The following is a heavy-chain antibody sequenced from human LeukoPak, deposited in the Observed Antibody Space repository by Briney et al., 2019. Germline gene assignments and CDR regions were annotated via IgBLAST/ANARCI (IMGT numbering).Heavy chain of an antibody. J-gene: IGHJ4*02. CDR1: GFTFSSYS. V-gene: IGHV3-48*04. CDR2: ISSSSSTI. Sequence: GGSLRLSCAASGFTFSSYSMNWVRQAPGKGLEWVSYISSSSSTIYYADSVKGRFTISRDNAKNSLYLQMNSLRAEDTAVYYCARDSYFAVDYWGQGTLVTVSS. D-gene: IGHD3-9*01. CDR3: ARDSYFAVDY.